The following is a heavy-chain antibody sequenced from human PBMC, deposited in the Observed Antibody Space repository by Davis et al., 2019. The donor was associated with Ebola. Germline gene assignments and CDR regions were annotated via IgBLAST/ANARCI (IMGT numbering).Heavy chain of an antibody. Sequence: GESLKISCAASGFTFDQYAVYWVRQRPGKGLEWVSLISGDGDYTYYADSVKGRFTISRDNSKESLYLQINSLRSEDTALYFCARGPMPSWYADYYKYGMDVWGQGTTVTASS. CDR3: ARGPMPSWYADYYKYGMDV. V-gene: IGHV3-43*02. D-gene: IGHD6-13*01. CDR2: ISGDGDYT. J-gene: IGHJ6*02. CDR1: GFTFDQYA.